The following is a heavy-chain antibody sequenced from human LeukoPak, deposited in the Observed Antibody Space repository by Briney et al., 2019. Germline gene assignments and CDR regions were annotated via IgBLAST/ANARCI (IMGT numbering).Heavy chain of an antibody. V-gene: IGHV3-7*04. D-gene: IGHD6-13*01. Sequence: GESLRLSCAASGFTFSSYWMSWVRQAPGKGLEWVANIKQDGSEKYYVDSVKGRFTISRDNAKNSLYLQMNSLRAEDTAVYYCARGTIAAAGYYYFDYWGQGTQVTVSS. CDR3: ARGTIAAAGYYYFDY. CDR2: IKQDGSEK. CDR1: GFTFSSYW. J-gene: IGHJ4*02.